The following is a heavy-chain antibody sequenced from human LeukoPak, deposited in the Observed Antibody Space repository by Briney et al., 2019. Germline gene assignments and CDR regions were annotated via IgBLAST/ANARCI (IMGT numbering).Heavy chain of an antibody. CDR1: GGTFSSYA. V-gene: IGHV1-69*04. D-gene: IGHD3-22*01. CDR3: ARAYYDSSGDSLDFDY. J-gene: IGHJ4*02. Sequence: ASVKVSCKASGGTFSSYAISWVRQAPGQGLEWMGRIIPILGIANYAQKFQGRVTMTRDTSTSTVYMELSSLRSEDTAVYYCARAYYDSSGDSLDFDYWGQGTLVTVSS. CDR2: IIPILGIA.